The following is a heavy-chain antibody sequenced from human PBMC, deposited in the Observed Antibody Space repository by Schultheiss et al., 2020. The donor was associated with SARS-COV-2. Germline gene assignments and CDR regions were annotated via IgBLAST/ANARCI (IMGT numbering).Heavy chain of an antibody. CDR3: AKGTAIVGDTNWFDP. J-gene: IGHJ5*02. D-gene: IGHD1-26*01. V-gene: IGHV3-74*01. CDR2: INSDGSST. CDR1: GFTFSTYW. Sequence: GGSLRLSCAASGFTFSTYWMHWVRQAPGKGLVWVSRINSDGSSTSYADSVKGRFTISRDNAKNTLYLQMNSLRAEDTAVYYCAKGTAIVGDTNWFDPWGQGTLVTVSS.